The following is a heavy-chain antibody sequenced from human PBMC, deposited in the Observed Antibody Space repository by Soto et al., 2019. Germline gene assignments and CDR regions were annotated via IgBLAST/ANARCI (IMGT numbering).Heavy chain of an antibody. CDR1: GGTFSSYA. Sequence: SVKVSCKASGGTFSSYAISWVRQAPGQGLEWMGGIIPIFGTANYAQKFQGRVTITADESTSTAYMELSSLRSEDTAVYYCASPARYSGYDSHFDYWGQGTLVTVS. CDR3: ASPARYSGYDSHFDY. CDR2: IIPIFGTA. V-gene: IGHV1-69*13. D-gene: IGHD5-12*01. J-gene: IGHJ4*02.